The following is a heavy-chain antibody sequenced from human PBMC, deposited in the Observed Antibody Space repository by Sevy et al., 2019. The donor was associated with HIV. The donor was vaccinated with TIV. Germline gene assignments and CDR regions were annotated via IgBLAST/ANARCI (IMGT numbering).Heavy chain of an antibody. CDR3: ARVNCSGGSCYYYYGMDV. CDR2: IYSGGST. Sequence: GGSQRLSCAASGFTVSSNYMSWVRQAPGKGLEWVSVIYSGGSTYYADSVKGRFTISRDNSKNTLYLQMNSLRAEDTAVYYCARVNCSGGSCYYYYGMDVWGQGTTVTDSS. D-gene: IGHD2-15*01. J-gene: IGHJ6*02. V-gene: IGHV3-53*01. CDR1: GFTVSSNY.